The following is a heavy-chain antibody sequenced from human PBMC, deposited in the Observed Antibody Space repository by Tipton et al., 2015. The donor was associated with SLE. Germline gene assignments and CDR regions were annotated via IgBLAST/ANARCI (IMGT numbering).Heavy chain of an antibody. CDR1: GFTFSSYA. CDR3: ARSGEQLVHGVVTASYFDY. D-gene: IGHD2-21*02. J-gene: IGHJ4*02. CDR2: ISYDGSNK. V-gene: IGHV3-30-3*01. Sequence: SLRLSCAASGFTFSSYAMHWVRQAPGKGLEWVAVISYDGSNKYYADSVKGRFTISRDNAKNSLYLQMNSLGAEDTAVYYCARSGEQLVHGVVTASYFDYWGQGTLVTVSS.